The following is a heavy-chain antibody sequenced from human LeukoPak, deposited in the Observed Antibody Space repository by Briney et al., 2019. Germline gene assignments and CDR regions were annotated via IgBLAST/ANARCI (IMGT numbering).Heavy chain of an antibody. J-gene: IGHJ4*02. CDR1: GGSISSYY. CDR2: IYYSGST. CDR3: ARDLPQFDY. Sequence: SETLSLTCTVSGGSISSYYWSWIRQPPGKGLEWIGYIYYSGSTNYNPSLKSRVTISVDTSKNQFSLKLSSVTAADAAVYYCARDLPQFDYWGQGTLVTVSS. V-gene: IGHV4-59*01.